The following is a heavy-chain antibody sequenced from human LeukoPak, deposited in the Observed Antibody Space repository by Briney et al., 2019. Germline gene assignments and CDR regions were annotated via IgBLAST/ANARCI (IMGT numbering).Heavy chain of an antibody. D-gene: IGHD3-10*01. Sequence: GGSLRLSCTASGFTFSDYHMSWTRQAPGRGLEWVSYISSSGNPIHYADSVRGRFTISRDNAKNSLYLHMNSLRAEDAAVYYCARSTDGSGSYYYYGMDVWGQGTTVTVSS. V-gene: IGHV3-11*01. J-gene: IGHJ6*02. CDR3: ARSTDGSGSYYYYGMDV. CDR2: ISSSGNPI. CDR1: GFTFSDYH.